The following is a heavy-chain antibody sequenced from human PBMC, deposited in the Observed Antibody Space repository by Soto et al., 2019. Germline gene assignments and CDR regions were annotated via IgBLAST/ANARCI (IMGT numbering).Heavy chain of an antibody. D-gene: IGHD1-1*01. J-gene: IGHJ5*02. V-gene: IGHV4-59*01. CDR1: GGSISSYY. Sequence: SETLSLTCTVSGGSISSYYWSWIRQPPGKGLEWIGYIYYSGSTNYNPSLKSRVTISVDTSKNQFSLKLSSVTAADTAVYYCAGGLEREGKSWFVPWGQGTLVTVSS. CDR2: IYYSGST. CDR3: AGGLEREGKSWFVP.